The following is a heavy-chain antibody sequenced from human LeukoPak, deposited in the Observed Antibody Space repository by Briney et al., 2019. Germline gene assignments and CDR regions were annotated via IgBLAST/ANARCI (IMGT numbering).Heavy chain of an antibody. CDR2: ISAGGRST. V-gene: IGHV3-23*01. J-gene: IGHJ4*02. CDR3: AKDRSIGAYYTFDH. CDR1: GFTFSSYA. D-gene: IGHD1-26*01. Sequence: GGSLRLSCAASGFTFSSYAMTWVRQAPGKGLEWVSGISAGGRSTYYAGSVKGRFTVSRDNSKNSLYVQMNSLTAADTAVYYCAKDRSIGAYYTFDHWGQGTLVTVSS.